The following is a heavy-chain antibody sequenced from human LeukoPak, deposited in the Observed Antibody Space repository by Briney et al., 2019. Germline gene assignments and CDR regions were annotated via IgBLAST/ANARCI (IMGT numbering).Heavy chain of an antibody. J-gene: IGHJ4*02. CDR1: GFTFDDYA. Sequence: GRSLRLSCAASGFTFDDYAMHWVRQAPGKGLEWGSRISWNSGSIGYADSVKGRFTISRDIAKNSLYLRMNSLRADDPALYYCAKDQGSGYYAGYFDYWGQGTMVTVSS. V-gene: IGHV3-9*01. CDR2: ISWNSGSI. D-gene: IGHD3-22*01. CDR3: AKDQGSGYYAGYFDY.